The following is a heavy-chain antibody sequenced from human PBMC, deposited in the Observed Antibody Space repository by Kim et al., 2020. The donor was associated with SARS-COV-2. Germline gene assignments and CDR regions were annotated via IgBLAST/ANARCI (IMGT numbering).Heavy chain of an antibody. CDR3: AGVMVGSQDALDI. D-gene: IGHD3-10*01. Sequence: GGSLRLSCAASEFTFSSYGMSWVRQAPGKGLEYVANINQDGSEKFYVDSVRGRFTVSRDNAKNSLYLQMNSLRAEDTAVYYCAGVMVGSQDALDIWGQGTMVTVSS. CDR2: INQDGSEK. J-gene: IGHJ3*02. CDR1: EFTFSSYG. V-gene: IGHV3-7*03.